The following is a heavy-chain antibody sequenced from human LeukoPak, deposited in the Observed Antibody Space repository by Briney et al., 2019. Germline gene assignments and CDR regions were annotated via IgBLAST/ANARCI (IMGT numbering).Heavy chain of an antibody. V-gene: IGHV1-18*01. D-gene: IGHD3-3*01. Sequence: EASVKVSCKASGYTFTSYGISWVRQAPGQGLEWMGWISAYNGNTNYAQKLQGRVTMTTNTSTSTAYMELRSLRSDDTAVYYCARDHDFWSGYYTAGSPDYYYMDVWGEGTTVTVSS. CDR1: GYTFTSYG. J-gene: IGHJ6*03. CDR2: ISAYNGNT. CDR3: ARDHDFWSGYYTAGSPDYYYMDV.